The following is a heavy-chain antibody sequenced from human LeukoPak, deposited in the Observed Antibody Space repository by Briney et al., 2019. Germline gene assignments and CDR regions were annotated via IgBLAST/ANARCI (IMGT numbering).Heavy chain of an antibody. CDR2: IYYCGST. J-gene: IGHJ6*02. D-gene: IGHD3-3*01. CDR1: GGSISSGGYY. V-gene: IGHV4-31*03. CDR3: ARDRKNYDFWSGYYSYYYYGMDV. Sequence: SETLSLTCTVSGGSISSGGYYWSWIRQHPGKGLEWIGYIYYCGSTYYNPSLKSRVTISVDTSKNQFSLKLSSVTAADTAVYYCARDRKNYDFWSGYYSYYYYGMDVWGQGTTVTVSS.